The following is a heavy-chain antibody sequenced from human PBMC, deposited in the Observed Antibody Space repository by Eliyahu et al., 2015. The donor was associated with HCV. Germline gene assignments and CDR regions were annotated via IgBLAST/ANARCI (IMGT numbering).Heavy chain of an antibody. J-gene: IGHJ4*02. D-gene: IGHD6-19*01. V-gene: IGHV1-69*01. CDR2: IIPIFGTA. CDR1: GGTFSSSA. Sequence: DVNKPGSSVKVSCKASGGTFSSSAISLVRQAPGQGLEWMGGIIPIFGTANYAQNFQGRVTITADESTSTAYMEVSSLRSEDTAVYYCARPSADNSGISKPFDYWGQGTLVSVSS. CDR3: ARPSADNSGISKPFDY.